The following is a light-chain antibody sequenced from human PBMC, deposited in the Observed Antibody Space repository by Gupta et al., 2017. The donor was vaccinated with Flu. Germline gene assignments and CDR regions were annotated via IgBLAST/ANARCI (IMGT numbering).Light chain of an antibody. J-gene: IGKJ2*02. CDR1: QEISNC. V-gene: IGKV1-33*01. CDR3: QQGDSLPGT. CDR2: DAS. Sequence: PSSLSASVGDRVTITCQASQEISNCLNWYQQKPGKAPKLLIYDASRVETGVPSRFSGSGSGTDFTFTISSRQPEDVGTYYCQQGDSLPGTFGQGTKMEIK.